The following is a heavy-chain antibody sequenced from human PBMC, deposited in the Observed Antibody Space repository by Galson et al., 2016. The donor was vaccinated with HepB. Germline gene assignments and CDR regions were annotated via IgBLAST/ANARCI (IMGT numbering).Heavy chain of an antibody. CDR1: GASVSDYY. CDR3: AHCRFSILHGGFDV. Sequence: TLSLTCAVSGASVSDYYWSWIRQPPGKGLEWVGEINHGGTTNYNPSLRSRVTISADTSRNQFSLNLSSVTAADTATYYCAHCRFSILHGGFDVWGPGTVVTVSS. CDR2: INHGGTT. D-gene: IGHD2-15*01. V-gene: IGHV4-34*01. J-gene: IGHJ3*01.